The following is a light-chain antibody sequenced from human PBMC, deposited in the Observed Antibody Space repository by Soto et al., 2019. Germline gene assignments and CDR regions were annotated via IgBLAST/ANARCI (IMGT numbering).Light chain of an antibody. J-gene: IGKJ3*01. CDR3: QRYGSSPPGFT. V-gene: IGKV3-15*01. CDR2: AAS. CDR1: QRISSN. Sequence: EIVMTQSPATLSVSPGERATLSCRASQRISSNLAWYQHKTGQAPRLLIYAASTRATGIPARFSGSGSETEFTLTISSLQSEDFAVYYCQRYGSSPPGFTFGPGTTVEIK.